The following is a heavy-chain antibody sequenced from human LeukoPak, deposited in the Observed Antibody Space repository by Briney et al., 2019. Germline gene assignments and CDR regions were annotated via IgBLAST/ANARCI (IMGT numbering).Heavy chain of an antibody. D-gene: IGHD5-24*01. CDR2: IYVGGSA. V-gene: IGHV3-53*01. CDR3: ARLKINGTHFDY. Sequence: GGSLRLSCAASGFTVSNNYMSWVRQTPGKGLEWVSVIYVGGSAYYADSVKGRFTISGDSSKNTLYLQMNSLRAEDTAVYYCARLKINGTHFDYWGQGTLVTVSS. J-gene: IGHJ4*02. CDR1: GFTVSNNY.